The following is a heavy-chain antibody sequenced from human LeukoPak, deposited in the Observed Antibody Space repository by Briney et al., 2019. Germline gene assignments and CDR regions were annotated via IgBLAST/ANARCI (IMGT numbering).Heavy chain of an antibody. J-gene: IGHJ4*02. V-gene: IGHV3-74*01. CDR1: GFTFSSYG. D-gene: IGHD6-13*01. CDR2: IDNDEKIT. CDR3: ARDTIAAPGDFDY. Sequence: GGSLRLSCAVSGFTFSSYGMSWVRQAPGKGLVWVSLIDNDEKITTYADSVKGRFTISRDNAKNTLYLQMNSLRADDTAVYYCARDTIAAPGDFDYWGQGTLVTVSS.